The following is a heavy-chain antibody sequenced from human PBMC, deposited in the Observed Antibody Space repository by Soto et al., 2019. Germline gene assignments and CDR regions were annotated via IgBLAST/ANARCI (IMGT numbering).Heavy chain of an antibody. V-gene: IGHV4-34*01. CDR3: ARGWELRNGMDV. CDR1: GGSFSNYY. CDR2: INHSGST. Sequence: QVQLQQWGAGLLKPSETLSLTCAVYGGSFSNYYWTWIRQPPGKGLEWIAEINHSGSTNYNPSLKRRVTISVDTSKNQFSLKLSSVNVADTAVYYCARGWELRNGMDVWGQGTTVTVSS. J-gene: IGHJ6*02. D-gene: IGHD1-26*01.